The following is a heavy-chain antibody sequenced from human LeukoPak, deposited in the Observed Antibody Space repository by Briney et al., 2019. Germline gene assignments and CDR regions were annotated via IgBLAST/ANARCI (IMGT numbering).Heavy chain of an antibody. CDR2: IRYDGSNK. Sequence: PGGSLRLSCAASGFTFSSYGMHWVRQAPGKGLEWVAFIRYDGSNKYYADSVKGRFTISRDNSKNTLYLQMNSLRAEDTAVYCCAKDVISWFDPWGQGTLVTVSS. CDR1: GFTFSSYG. V-gene: IGHV3-30*02. CDR3: AKDVISWFDP. D-gene: IGHD2-15*01. J-gene: IGHJ5*02.